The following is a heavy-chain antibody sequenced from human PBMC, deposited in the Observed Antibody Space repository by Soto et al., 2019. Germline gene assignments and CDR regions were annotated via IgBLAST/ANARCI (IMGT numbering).Heavy chain of an antibody. CDR1: GVSISSYY. J-gene: IGHJ4*02. CDR2: IYYSGST. CDR3: ARSEATVLDY. D-gene: IGHD4-17*01. V-gene: IGHV4-59*12. Sequence: SETLSLTCPFSGVSISSYYWSWIRQPPGKGLEWIGYIYYSGSTNYNPSLKSRVTISVDKSKNHFSLKLSSVTAADTAVYYCARSEATVLDYWGQGTLVTVSS.